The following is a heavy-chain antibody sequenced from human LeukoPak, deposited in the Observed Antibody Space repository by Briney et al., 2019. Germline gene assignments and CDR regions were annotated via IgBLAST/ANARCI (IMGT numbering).Heavy chain of an antibody. Sequence: SETLSLTCTVSGGSISSYYWSWIRQPPGKGLEWIGYIYYSGSTNYNPSLKSRVTISVDTSKNQFSLKLSFVTAADTAVYYCARAVAARYPFDYWGQGTLVTVSS. V-gene: IGHV4-59*01. CDR1: GGSISSYY. CDR2: IYYSGST. J-gene: IGHJ4*02. CDR3: ARAVAARYPFDY. D-gene: IGHD6-6*01.